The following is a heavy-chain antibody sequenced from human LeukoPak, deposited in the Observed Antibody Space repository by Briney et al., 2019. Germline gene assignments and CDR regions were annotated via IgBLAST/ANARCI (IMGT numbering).Heavy chain of an antibody. CDR3: VSSGGDLQH. CDR1: CGSFSCYY. V-gene: IGHV4-34*01. D-gene: IGHD2-21*02. J-gene: IGHJ1*01. Sequence: SETLSLTCAVYCGSFSCYYWSWIRQPPGKGLEGIGEINHSGRTNYNPSPKSPFTISVDTSKNQFSLKLSSVPAADTAVYYCVSSGGDLQHWGQGTLVTVSS. CDR2: INHSGRT.